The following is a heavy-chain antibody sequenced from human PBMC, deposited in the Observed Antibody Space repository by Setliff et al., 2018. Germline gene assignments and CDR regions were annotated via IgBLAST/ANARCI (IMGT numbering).Heavy chain of an antibody. V-gene: IGHV3-53*01. CDR1: GFTVSSNY. CDR3: ARNHPTAGHDY. Sequence: GGSLRLSCAASGFTVSSNYMSWVRQAPGKGLEWVSVIYSGGSTYYADSVKGRFTISRDNSKNTLYLQMNSLRVEDTAMYYCARNHPTAGHDYWGQGTLVTVSS. CDR2: IYSGGST. J-gene: IGHJ4*02. D-gene: IGHD6-13*01.